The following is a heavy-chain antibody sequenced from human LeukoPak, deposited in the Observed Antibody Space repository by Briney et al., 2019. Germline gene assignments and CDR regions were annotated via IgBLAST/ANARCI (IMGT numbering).Heavy chain of an antibody. J-gene: IGHJ4*02. Sequence: ASVKVSCKASGYTFTGYYVHWVRQAPGQGLEWMGWINPDSGGTSYALKFQGGVTMTRDASISTAYMELSRLRSDDTAVYYCAPSGTYRSADYYFDYWGQGTLVTVSS. CDR3: APSGTYRSADYYFDY. V-gene: IGHV1-2*02. D-gene: IGHD1-26*01. CDR1: GYTFTGYY. CDR2: INPDSGGT.